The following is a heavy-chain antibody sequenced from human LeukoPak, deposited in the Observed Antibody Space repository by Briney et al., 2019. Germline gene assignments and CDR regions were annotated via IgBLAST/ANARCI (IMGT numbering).Heavy chain of an antibody. CDR2: IYYSGST. V-gene: IGHV4-59*08. Sequence: SETLSLTCTVSGGSISSYYWSWIRQPPGKGLEWIGYIYYSGSTNYNPSLKSRVTISVDTSKNQFSLKLSSVTAADTAVYYCARQDGYKAFFDYWGPGTLVTVSS. J-gene: IGHJ4*02. CDR1: GGSISSYY. CDR3: ARQDGYKAFFDY. D-gene: IGHD5-24*01.